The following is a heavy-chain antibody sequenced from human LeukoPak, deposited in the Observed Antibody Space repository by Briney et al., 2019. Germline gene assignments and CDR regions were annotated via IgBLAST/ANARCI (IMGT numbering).Heavy chain of an antibody. D-gene: IGHD5-24*01. V-gene: IGHV1-18*01. Sequence: ASVKVSCKASGYTFTSYGISWVRQAPGQGLEWMGWISAYNGNTNYAQKLQGRVTMTTDTSTSTAYMELSSLRSEDTAVYYCARDYGLRDGYNYVNLFVYWGQGTLVTVSS. CDR3: ARDYGLRDGYNYVNLFVY. CDR1: GYTFTSYG. J-gene: IGHJ4*02. CDR2: ISAYNGNT.